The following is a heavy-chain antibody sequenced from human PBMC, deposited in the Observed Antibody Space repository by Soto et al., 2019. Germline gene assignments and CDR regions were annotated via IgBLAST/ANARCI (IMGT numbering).Heavy chain of an antibody. V-gene: IGHV1-8*01. Sequence: QVQLVQSGAEVKKPGASVKVSCKASGYTFTSYDINWVRQATGQGLEWMGWMNPNSGNTGYAQKFQGRVTMTRHTSISTAYMELSSPRSEATAVSYGARKKSYGMDVWGQGTTATVSS. CDR3: ARKKSYGMDV. CDR2: MNPNSGNT. J-gene: IGHJ6*02. CDR1: GYTFTSYD.